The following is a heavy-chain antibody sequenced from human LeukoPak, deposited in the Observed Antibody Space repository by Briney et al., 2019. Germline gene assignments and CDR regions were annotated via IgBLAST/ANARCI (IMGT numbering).Heavy chain of an antibody. D-gene: IGHD3-3*01. J-gene: IGHJ4*02. CDR3: AKVAPARSLRFLEESYFDY. Sequence: PGGSLRLSCAASGFTFSSYAMSWVRQAPGKGLEWVSAISGSGGSTYYADSVKGRFTISRDNSKNTLYLQMNSLRAEDTAVYYCAKVAPARSLRFLEESYFDYWGQGTLVTVSS. CDR1: GFTFSSYA. CDR2: ISGSGGST. V-gene: IGHV3-23*01.